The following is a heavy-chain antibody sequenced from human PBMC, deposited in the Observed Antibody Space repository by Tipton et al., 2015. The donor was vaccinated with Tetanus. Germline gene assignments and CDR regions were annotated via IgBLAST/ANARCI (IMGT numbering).Heavy chain of an antibody. Sequence: TLSLTCTVSGGSVRSGDYSWNWIRQPPGKGLEWLAYVSYSGRTNSNYSLKSRITISQDTSKNQFSLRLTSVTAADTAVYYCARGLPRAPSYLDYWGQGKQVTVSS. D-gene: IGHD3-16*01. CDR1: GGSVRSGDYS. CDR3: ARGLPRAPSYLDY. V-gene: IGHV4-61*08. CDR2: VSYSGRT. J-gene: IGHJ4*02.